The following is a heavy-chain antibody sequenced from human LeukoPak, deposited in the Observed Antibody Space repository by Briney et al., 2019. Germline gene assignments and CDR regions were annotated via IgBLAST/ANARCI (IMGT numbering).Heavy chain of an antibody. CDR1: GFTFSSYG. V-gene: IGHV3-33*01. CDR2: IWYDGSNK. J-gene: IGHJ4*02. D-gene: IGHD5-18*01. Sequence: GGSLRLSCAASGFTFSSYGMHWLRQAPGKGLGGVAVIWYDGSNKYYADSVKGRFTISRDNSKNTLYLQMNSLRAEDTAVYYCAREHTAMAAFDYWGQGTLVTVSS. CDR3: AREHTAMAAFDY.